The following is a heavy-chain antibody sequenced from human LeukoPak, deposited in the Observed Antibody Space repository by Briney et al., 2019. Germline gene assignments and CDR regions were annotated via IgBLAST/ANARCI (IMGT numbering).Heavy chain of an antibody. CDR2: IYYSGST. Sequence: PSETLSLTCTVSGGSISSGGYYWSWIRQHPGTGLEWLGYIYYSGSTYYNPSLKSRVTISVDTSKNQFSLKLSSVTAADTAVYYCARGYDFWSGYPAYYYYYGMDVWGQGTTVTVSS. J-gene: IGHJ6*02. CDR3: ARGYDFWSGYPAYYYYYGMDV. CDR1: GGSISSGGYY. D-gene: IGHD3-3*01. V-gene: IGHV4-31*03.